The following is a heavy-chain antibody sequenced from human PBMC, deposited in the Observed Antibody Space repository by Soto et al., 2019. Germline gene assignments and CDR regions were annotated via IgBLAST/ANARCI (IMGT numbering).Heavy chain of an antibody. D-gene: IGHD6-13*01. Sequence: QVQRVQSGAEVKKPGSSVKVSCKASGGTFSSYTISWVRQAPGQGLEWMGRIIPILGIANYAQKFQGRVTHTADKPKSTAYMELSSLRSEDTAVYYCARLLVLDYYYGMDVWGQGTTVTVSS. V-gene: IGHV1-69*02. CDR3: ARLLVLDYYYGMDV. CDR2: IIPILGIA. CDR1: GGTFSSYT. J-gene: IGHJ6*02.